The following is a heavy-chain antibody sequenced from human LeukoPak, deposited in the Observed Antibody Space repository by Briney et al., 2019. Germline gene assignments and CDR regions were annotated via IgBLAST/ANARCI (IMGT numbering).Heavy chain of an antibody. Sequence: PSETLSLTCTVSGGSISSSSYYWGWIRQPPGKGLEWIGSIYYSGSTYYNPSLKSRVTISVDKSKNQFSLKLSSVTAADTAVYYCARVREVPAAKYFDYWGQGTLVTVSS. CDR3: ARVREVPAAKYFDY. CDR2: IYYSGST. D-gene: IGHD2-2*01. V-gene: IGHV4-39*07. CDR1: GGSISSSSYY. J-gene: IGHJ4*02.